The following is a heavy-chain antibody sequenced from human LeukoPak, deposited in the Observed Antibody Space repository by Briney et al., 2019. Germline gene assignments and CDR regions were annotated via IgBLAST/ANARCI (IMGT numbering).Heavy chain of an antibody. CDR3: VRDRVGPDY. Sequence: GGSLRLSCGASGFTFSSAWMHWVRQAPGTGLVWVSRITDDGTTTYADSVKGRFTISRDNTKNTLYLQMNSLRAEDTAVYYCVRDRVGPDYRGQGTLVTVSS. CDR1: GFTFSSAW. J-gene: IGHJ4*02. V-gene: IGHV3-74*03. D-gene: IGHD1-26*01. CDR2: ITDDGTT.